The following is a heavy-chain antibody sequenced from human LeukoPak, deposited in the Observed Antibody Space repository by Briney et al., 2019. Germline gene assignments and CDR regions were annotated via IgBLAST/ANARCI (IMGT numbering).Heavy chain of an antibody. D-gene: IGHD6-13*01. V-gene: IGHV3-21*01. Sequence: PGGSLRLSCAASGFTFSSYSMNWVRQAPGKGLEWVSSISSSSSYIYYADSVKGRFTISRDNAKNSLYLQMNSLRAEDTAVYYCASLYSSNWYNWFDPWGQGTLVTVSS. CDR2: ISSSSSYI. CDR3: ASLYSSNWYNWFDP. J-gene: IGHJ5*02. CDR1: GFTFSSYS.